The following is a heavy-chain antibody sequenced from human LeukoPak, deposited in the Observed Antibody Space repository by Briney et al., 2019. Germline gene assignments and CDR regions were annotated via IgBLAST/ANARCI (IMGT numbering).Heavy chain of an antibody. J-gene: IGHJ3*02. CDR1: GYSISSGYY. D-gene: IGHD5-18*01. V-gene: IGHV4-38-2*02. CDR2: IYHSGST. CDR3: ARHEDTSMLTHDGFDI. Sequence: SETLSLTCTVSGYSISSGYYWGWIRQPPGKGLEWIGSIYHSGSTYYNPSLKSRVTISVDTSMNHFSLKLSFVTAADTAVYYCARHEDTSMLTHDGFDIWGQGTVVTVSS.